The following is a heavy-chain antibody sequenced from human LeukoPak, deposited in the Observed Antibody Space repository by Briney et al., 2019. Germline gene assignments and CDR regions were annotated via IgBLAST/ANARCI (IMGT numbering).Heavy chain of an antibody. CDR1: GFTFSSYS. J-gene: IGHJ4*02. V-gene: IGHV3-30*04. CDR3: ARGGKAAAGRHLLVDY. CDR2: TSYDGSNK. Sequence: GGSLRLSCAASGFTFSSYSLHWVRQAPGKGLEWLAVTSYDGSNKYYVDSVKGRFTISRDNSKNTLYLQMNSLRGEDTAVYYCARGGKAAAGRHLLVDYWAREPWSPSP. D-gene: IGHD6-13*01.